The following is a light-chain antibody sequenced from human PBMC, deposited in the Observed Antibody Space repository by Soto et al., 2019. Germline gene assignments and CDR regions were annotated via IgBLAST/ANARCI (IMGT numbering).Light chain of an antibody. CDR1: QDISNY. CDR2: DAS. J-gene: IGKJ5*01. Sequence: DIQMTHAPSSLAAPAVDSVTITFQASQDISNYLNWYQQKPGKAPKLMIYDASSLETGVPSRFSGSGSGTDFTLTIRSMQPEDFATYYCKQYDNLQLIFGKGTRLELK. CDR3: KQYDNLQLI. V-gene: IGKV1-33*01.